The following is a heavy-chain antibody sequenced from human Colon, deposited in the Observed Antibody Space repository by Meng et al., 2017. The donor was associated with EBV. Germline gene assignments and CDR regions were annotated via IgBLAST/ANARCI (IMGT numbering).Heavy chain of an antibody. J-gene: IGHJ4*02. CDR3: ARDSPLDGYSLLDY. D-gene: IGHD5-24*01. Sequence: GQCVQPGSELKPPGASVKVSCRPSGYTFTSYAINWVRQAPGQGPDWMGWIDPNTGNPTYDQGFTGRFVFSLDTSVSTAYLQINSLRADDTAVYYCARDSPLDGYSLLDYWGQGTLVTVSS. CDR2: IDPNTGNP. V-gene: IGHV7-4-1*02. CDR1: GYTFTSYA.